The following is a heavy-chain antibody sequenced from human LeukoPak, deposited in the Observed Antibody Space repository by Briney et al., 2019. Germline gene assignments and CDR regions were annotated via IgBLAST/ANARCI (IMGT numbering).Heavy chain of an antibody. CDR3: ARAAQNWNNAPYFDF. Sequence: SETLSLTCTVSGGSISSYYWSWIRQPPGKGLEWIGYIYYSGTTYYNPSLKSRLTISLDTSKNQFSLKLTSVTAADTAVYYCARAAQNWNNAPYFDFWGQETLVTVSS. D-gene: IGHD1/OR15-1a*01. CDR1: GGSISSYY. CDR2: IYYSGTT. J-gene: IGHJ4*02. V-gene: IGHV4-59*08.